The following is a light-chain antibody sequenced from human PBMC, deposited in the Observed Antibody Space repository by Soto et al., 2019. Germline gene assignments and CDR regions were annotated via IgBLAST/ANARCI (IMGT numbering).Light chain of an antibody. J-gene: IGKJ4*01. V-gene: IGKV1-39*01. CDR1: RSISSY. Sequence: DVEMTTSQSSLSASVGDRVTITCRASRSISSYLNWYQQKPGKASKLLIYAASSLQSGVPSRFSGSGSGTDFTLTISSLQPEDFATYYCQQSYSTSTFGGGTKVDIK. CDR3: QQSYSTST. CDR2: AAS.